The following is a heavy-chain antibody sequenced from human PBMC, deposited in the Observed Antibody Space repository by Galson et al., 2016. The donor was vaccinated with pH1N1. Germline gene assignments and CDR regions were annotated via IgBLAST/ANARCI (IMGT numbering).Heavy chain of an antibody. D-gene: IGHD5-24*01. CDR1: GFSFSSHW. V-gene: IGHV3-7*01. Sequence: SLRLSCAASGFSFSSHWMSWVRQAPGKGLEWVAHIKQDGSEKYYADSVVGRFTVSHDNAKKSLFLQMDSLRGEDTAVYYCAREGATGHAYDMWGRGTMVTVSS. J-gene: IGHJ3*02. CDR3: AREGATGHAYDM. CDR2: IKQDGSEK.